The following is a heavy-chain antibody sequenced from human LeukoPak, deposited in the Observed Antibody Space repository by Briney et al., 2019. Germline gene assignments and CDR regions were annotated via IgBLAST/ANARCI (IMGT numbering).Heavy chain of an antibody. CDR3: ARNGKWLLRNAFDY. V-gene: IGHV4-34*01. Sequence: PSETLSLTCAVYGGSFSGYYWSWIRQPPGKGLESIGEINHSGSTNYNPSLKSRVTISVDTSKNQFSLKLSSVTAADTAVYYCARNGKWLLRNAFDYWGQGTLVTVSS. CDR2: INHSGST. CDR1: GGSFSGYY. D-gene: IGHD3-22*01. J-gene: IGHJ4*02.